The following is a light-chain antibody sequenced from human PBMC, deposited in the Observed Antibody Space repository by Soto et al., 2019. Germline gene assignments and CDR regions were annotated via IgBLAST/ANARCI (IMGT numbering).Light chain of an antibody. CDR1: QGISSY. CDR3: QQYYSYPWT. CDR2: DAS. Sequence: IHCIQSPSSLSAPVGDRVTITCRASQGISSYLGWYQQKPGKAPNLLIYDASTLQSGVPSRFSGSGSGTEFTLTISSLQPDDFATYYCQQYYSYPWTFGQGTKVDIK. V-gene: IGKV1-9*01. J-gene: IGKJ1*01.